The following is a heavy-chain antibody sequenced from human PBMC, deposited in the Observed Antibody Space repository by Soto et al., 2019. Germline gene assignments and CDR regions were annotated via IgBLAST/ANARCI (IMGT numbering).Heavy chain of an antibody. CDR2: IWYDGSNK. CDR1: GFTFSSYG. CDR3: AREGDTAMVNNYYYYMDV. Sequence: QVQLVESGGGVVQPGRSLRLSCAASGFTFSSYGMHWVRQAPGKGLEWVAVIWYDGSNKYYADSVKGRFTISRDNSKNTLYLQMNSLRAEDTAVYYSAREGDTAMVNNYYYYMDVWGKGTTVTVSS. J-gene: IGHJ6*03. V-gene: IGHV3-33*01. D-gene: IGHD5-18*01.